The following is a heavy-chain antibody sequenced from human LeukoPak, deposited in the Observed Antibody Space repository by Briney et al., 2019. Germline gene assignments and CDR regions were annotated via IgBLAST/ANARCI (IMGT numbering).Heavy chain of an antibody. CDR3: ARSPGCSGGSCSGYDAFDI. Sequence: PGRSLRLSCAAAGFTFSSYAMHWVRQAPGKGLEWVAVISYDGSNKYYADSVKGRFTISGDNSKNTLYLQMNSLRAEDTAVYYCARSPGCSGGSCSGYDAFDIWGRGTMVTVSS. CDR2: ISYDGSNK. CDR1: GFTFSSYA. V-gene: IGHV3-30*04. D-gene: IGHD2-15*01. J-gene: IGHJ3*02.